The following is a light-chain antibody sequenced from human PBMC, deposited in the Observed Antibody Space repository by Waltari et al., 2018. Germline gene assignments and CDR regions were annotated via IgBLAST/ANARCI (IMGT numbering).Light chain of an antibody. CDR2: KVS. J-gene: IGKJ2*01. CDR3: MQGSHWPYT. V-gene: IGKV2-30*01. Sequence: DVVMTQSPLSLPVTLGQPASISCRSSQSLVYSDGNTYLNWFQQRLGQSPRRLIYKVSNRDSGVPDRFGGSGSGTDFTLEISRVEAEDVAVYYCMQGSHWPYTFGQGTKLEIK. CDR1: QSLVYSDGNTY.